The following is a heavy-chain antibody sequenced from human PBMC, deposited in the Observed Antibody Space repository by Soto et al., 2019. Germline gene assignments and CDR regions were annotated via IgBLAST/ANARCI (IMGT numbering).Heavy chain of an antibody. D-gene: IGHD6-13*01. CDR3: AGCLIAAAGPYYYYYYYMDV. Sequence: EVQLVESGGGLVQPGGSLRLSCAASGFTFSSYSMNWVRQAPGKGLEWVSYISSSSSTKYYADSVKGRFTISRDNAKNSLYLQMNSLRAEDTAVYYCAGCLIAAAGPYYYYYYYMDVWGKGTTVTVSS. CDR1: GFTFSSYS. V-gene: IGHV3-48*01. CDR2: ISSSSSTK. J-gene: IGHJ6*03.